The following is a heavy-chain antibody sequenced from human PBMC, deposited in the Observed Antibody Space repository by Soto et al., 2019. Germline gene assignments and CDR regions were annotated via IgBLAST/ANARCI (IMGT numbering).Heavy chain of an antibody. CDR1: GYTFTGYY. V-gene: IGHV1-2*04. J-gene: IGHJ3*02. D-gene: IGHD4-17*01. CDR3: ARAERAGTVTTGSNPFAI. Sequence: ASVKVSCKASGYTFTGYYMHWARQAPGQGLEWMGWINPNSGGTNYAQKFQGWVTMTRDTSISTAYMELSRLRSDDTAVYYCARAERAGTVTTGSNPFAIWGQGTMVTVSS. CDR2: INPNSGGT.